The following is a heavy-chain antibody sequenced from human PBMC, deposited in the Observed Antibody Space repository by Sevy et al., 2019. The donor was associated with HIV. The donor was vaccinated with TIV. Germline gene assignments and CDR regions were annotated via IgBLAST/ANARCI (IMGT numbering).Heavy chain of an antibody. CDR1: GFTFSSYA. J-gene: IGHJ4*02. V-gene: IGHV3-30*04. CDR2: ISYDGSNK. D-gene: IGHD5-18*01. Sequence: GGSLRLSCAASGFTFSSYAMHWVRQAPGKGLEWVAVISYDGSNKYYADSVKGRFTISRDNSKNTLYLQMNSLRAEDTAMYYCARAAMVKVDYFDYWGQGTLVTVSS. CDR3: ARAAMVKVDYFDY.